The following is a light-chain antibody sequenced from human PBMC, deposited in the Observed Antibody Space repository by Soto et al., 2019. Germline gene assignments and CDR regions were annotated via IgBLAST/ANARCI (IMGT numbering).Light chain of an antibody. J-gene: IGKJ4*01. Sequence: LTQAPAILALSSGGGANLSCRASQGVSKYFASYQQRPGQAPRLLIYDSSNRATGVPARFSASGSGIDFTLTISSLEPEDFAVYYCQQRRVWPLTFGGGTKVEIK. CDR2: DSS. V-gene: IGKV3-11*01. CDR1: QGVSKY. CDR3: QQRRVWPLT.